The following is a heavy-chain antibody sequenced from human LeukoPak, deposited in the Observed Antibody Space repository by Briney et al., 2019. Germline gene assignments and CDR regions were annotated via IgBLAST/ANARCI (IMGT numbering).Heavy chain of an antibody. CDR2: IYYSGST. J-gene: IGHJ6*03. CDR1: GGSISSSSYY. CDR3: ARGSEPFGVVIPYYYYYYYMDV. V-gene: IGHV4-39*07. Sequence: SETLSLTCTASGGSISSSSYYWGWIRQPPGKGLEWIGSIYYSGSTYYNPSLKSRVTISVDTSKNQFSLKLSSVTAADTAVYYCARGSEPFGVVIPYYYYYYYMDVWGKGTTVTVSS. D-gene: IGHD3-3*01.